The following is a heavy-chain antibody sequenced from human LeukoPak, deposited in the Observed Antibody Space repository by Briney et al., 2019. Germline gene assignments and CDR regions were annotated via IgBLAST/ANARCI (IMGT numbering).Heavy chain of an antibody. CDR3: ARSDVVLVAAGYFDY. V-gene: IGHV4-38-2*01. J-gene: IGHJ4*02. CDR1: GGSFSGYY. CDR2: IYHSGST. Sequence: SETLSLTCAVYGGSFSGYYWGWIRQPPGKGLEWIGSIYHSGSTYYNPSLKSRVTISVDTSKNQFSLKLSSVTAADTAVYYCARSDVVLVAAGYFDYWGQGTLVTVSS. D-gene: IGHD2-15*01.